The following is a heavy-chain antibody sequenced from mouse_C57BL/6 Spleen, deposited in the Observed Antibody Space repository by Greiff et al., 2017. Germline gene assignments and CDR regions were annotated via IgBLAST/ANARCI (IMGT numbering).Heavy chain of an antibody. CDR2: INPGSGGT. D-gene: IGHD1-1*01. Sequence: LVESGAELVRPGTSVKVSCKASGYAFTNYLIEWVKQRPGQGLEWIGVINPGSGGTNYNEKFKGKATLTADKSSSTAYMQLSSLTSEDSAVYFCARYYGSSYGWYFDVWGTGTTVTVSS. CDR1: GYAFTNYL. V-gene: IGHV1-54*01. CDR3: ARYYGSSYGWYFDV. J-gene: IGHJ1*03.